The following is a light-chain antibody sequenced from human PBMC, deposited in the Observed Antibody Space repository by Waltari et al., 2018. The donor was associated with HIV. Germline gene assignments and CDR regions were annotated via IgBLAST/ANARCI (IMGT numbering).Light chain of an antibody. CDR3: QQYYDWPRT. V-gene: IGKV3-15*01. J-gene: IGKJ1*01. CDR1: HSVSTN. Sequence: EIVLTQSPATLSVSPGERATLSCRASHSVSTNLAWYQQKHGQAPRLLIHGASTRAPGGAARVSGSASGTAFTLTISSLQSEDFALYYCQQYYDWPRTFGHGTKVE. CDR2: GAS.